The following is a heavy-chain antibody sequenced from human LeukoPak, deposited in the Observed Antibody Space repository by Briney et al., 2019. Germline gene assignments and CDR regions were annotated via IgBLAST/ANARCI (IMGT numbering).Heavy chain of an antibody. D-gene: IGHD3-22*01. CDR2: IYTSGST. V-gene: IGHV4-61*02. J-gene: IGHJ4*02. CDR3: ARARYDSSGYYPVPFDY. Sequence: PSETLSLTCTVSGGSISSGSYYWSWIRQPAGKGLEWIGRIYTSGSTNYNPSLKSRVTISVDTSKNQFSLKLSSVTAADTAVYYCARARYDSSGYYPVPFDYWGQGTLVTVSS. CDR1: GGSISSGSYY.